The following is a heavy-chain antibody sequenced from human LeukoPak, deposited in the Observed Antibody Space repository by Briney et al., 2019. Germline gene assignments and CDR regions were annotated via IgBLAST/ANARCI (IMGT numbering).Heavy chain of an antibody. CDR3: AREGADFWSGYYFDY. CDR1: GGTFSSYA. D-gene: IGHD3-3*01. Sequence: SVKVSCKAPGGTFSSYAISWVRQAPGQGLEWMGGIIPIFGTANYAQKFQGRVTITTDESTSTAYMELSSLRSEDTAVYYCAREGADFWSGYYFDYWGQGTLVTVSS. V-gene: IGHV1-69*05. CDR2: IIPIFGTA. J-gene: IGHJ4*02.